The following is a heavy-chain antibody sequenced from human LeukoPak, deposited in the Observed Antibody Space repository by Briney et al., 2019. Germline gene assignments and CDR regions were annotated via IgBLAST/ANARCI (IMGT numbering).Heavy chain of an antibody. CDR1: GFPFSSYS. V-gene: IGHV3-48*04. CDR3: ARDLGDYYDSSGYYPLDY. D-gene: IGHD3-22*01. J-gene: IGHJ4*02. CDR2: ISSSGSTI. Sequence: GGSLRLSCAASGFPFSSYSMNWVRRAPGKGLEWVSYISSSGSTIYYADSVKGRFTISRDNAKNSLYLQMNSLRAEDTAVYYCARDLGDYYDSSGYYPLDYWGQGTLVTVSS.